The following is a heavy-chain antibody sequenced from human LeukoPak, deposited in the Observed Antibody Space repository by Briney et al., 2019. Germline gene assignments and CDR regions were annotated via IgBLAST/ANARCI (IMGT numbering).Heavy chain of an antibody. J-gene: IGHJ1*01. CDR2: IYHSGST. D-gene: IGHD6-13*01. CDR1: GGSISSSNW. V-gene: IGHV4-4*02. Sequence: SETLSLTCAVSGGSISSSNWWSWVRQPPGKGLEWIGEIYHSGSTNYNPSLKSRVTISVDKSKNQFSLKLSSVTAADTAVYYCASIPAAGRLLEYFQHWGQGTLVTVSS. CDR3: ASIPAAGRLLEYFQH.